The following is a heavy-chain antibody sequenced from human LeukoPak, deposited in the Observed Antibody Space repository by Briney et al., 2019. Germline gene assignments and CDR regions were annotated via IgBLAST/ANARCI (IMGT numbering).Heavy chain of an antibody. V-gene: IGHV1-18*01. CDR3: ARELYSSGWYLDYYYYGMDV. CDR1: GGTFSSYA. CDR2: ISAYNGNT. J-gene: IGHJ6*02. Sequence: ASVKVSCKASGGTFSSYAISWVRQAPGQGLEWMGWISAYNGNTNYAQKLQGRVTMTTDTSTSTAYMELRSLRSDDTAVYYCARELYSSGWYLDYYYYGMDVWGQGTTVTVSS. D-gene: IGHD6-19*01.